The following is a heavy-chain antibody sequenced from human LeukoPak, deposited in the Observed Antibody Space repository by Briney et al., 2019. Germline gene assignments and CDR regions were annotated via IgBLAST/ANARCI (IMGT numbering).Heavy chain of an antibody. CDR1: GYTFTNYG. CDR3: ARDGIEYASGSYFYYMDV. J-gene: IGHJ6*03. Sequence: ASVTVSFTASGYTFTNYGISRVRQPPGQGLEWMGWISAYIGNTNYAQKLQGRVTMTTDTSTSTAYMELRSLRSDDRAVYYCARDGIEYASGSYFYYMDVWGKGTTVTVSS. D-gene: IGHD3-10*01. CDR2: ISAYIGNT. V-gene: IGHV1-18*01.